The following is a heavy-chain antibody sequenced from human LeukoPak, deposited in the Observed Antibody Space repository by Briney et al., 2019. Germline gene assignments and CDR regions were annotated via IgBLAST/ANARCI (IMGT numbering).Heavy chain of an antibody. Sequence: KSSETLSLTCTVSGGSISPFYWNWIRQPPGKGLEWIGHIYYSGSSNYNPSLKSRVTISVDTSKNQFSLKLSSVTAADTAVYYCARGWPSFDYWGQGTLVTVSS. CDR1: GGSISPFY. V-gene: IGHV4-59*01. CDR3: ARGWPSFDY. CDR2: IYYSGSS. J-gene: IGHJ4*02. D-gene: IGHD6-13*01.